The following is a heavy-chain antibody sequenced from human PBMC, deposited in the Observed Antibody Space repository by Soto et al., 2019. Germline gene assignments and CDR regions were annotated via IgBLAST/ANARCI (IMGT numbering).Heavy chain of an antibody. Sequence: SVKVSCKASGGTFSSYAISWVRQAPGQGLEWMGGIIPIFGTANYAQKFQGRVTITADESTSTAYMELSSLRSEDTAVYYCARDRLVSNSVDYYYYYGMDVWGQGTTVTVPS. CDR2: IIPIFGTA. V-gene: IGHV1-69*13. J-gene: IGHJ6*02. CDR1: GGTFSSYA. CDR3: ARDRLVSNSVDYYYYYGMDV. D-gene: IGHD4-4*01.